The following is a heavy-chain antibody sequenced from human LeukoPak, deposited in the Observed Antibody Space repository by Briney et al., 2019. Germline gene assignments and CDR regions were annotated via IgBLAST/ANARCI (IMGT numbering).Heavy chain of an antibody. CDR2: IIPIFGTA. V-gene: IGHV1-69*13. J-gene: IGHJ6*03. CDR3: ARHMWGSGSYYNPEDDEDYYYYDMDV. Sequence: ASVKVSCKASGGTFNNYAVSWLRQAPGQGLEWMGGIIPIFGTANYAQKFQGRVTITADESTNTAYMELSSLRSEDTAVYYCARHMWGSGSYYNPEDDEDYYYYDMDVWGKGTTVTVSS. CDR1: GGTFNNYA. D-gene: IGHD3-10*01.